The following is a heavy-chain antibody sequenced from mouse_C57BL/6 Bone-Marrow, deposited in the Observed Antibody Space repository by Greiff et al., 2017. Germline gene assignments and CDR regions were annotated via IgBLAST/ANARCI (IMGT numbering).Heavy chain of an antibody. V-gene: IGHV1-9*01. D-gene: IGHD1-1*01. Sequence: QVQLQQSGAELMKPGASVKLSCKATGYTFTGYWIEWVKQRPGHGLEWIGEILPGSGSTNYNEKFKGKATFTADTYSNTAYMQISSLTTEDSAIXYCARLLLPPEYFDVWGTGTTVTVAS. J-gene: IGHJ1*03. CDR1: GYTFTGYW. CDR2: ILPGSGST. CDR3: ARLLLPPEYFDV.